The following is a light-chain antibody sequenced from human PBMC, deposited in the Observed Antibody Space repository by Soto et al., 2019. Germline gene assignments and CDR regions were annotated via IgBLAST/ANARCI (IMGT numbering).Light chain of an antibody. J-gene: IGKJ2*01. Sequence: EIVMTQSPATLSVSPGERATLSCMASQSVSSNLAWYPQKPGQAPRLLIYGASTTVTGIPARLSGSWSGTEFILTISSLQSEDFGVFYCQQYNNWPPYTFGQGTKLEIK. CDR3: QQYNNWPPYT. CDR1: QSVSSN. V-gene: IGKV3-15*01. CDR2: GAS.